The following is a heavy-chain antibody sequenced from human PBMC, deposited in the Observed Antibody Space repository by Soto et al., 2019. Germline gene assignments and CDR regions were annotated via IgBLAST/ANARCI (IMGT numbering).Heavy chain of an antibody. CDR2: IKQDGSEK. CDR3: ARDPNIILVPAALRSYYYYYGMDV. V-gene: IGHV3-7*01. CDR1: GFTFSSYW. J-gene: IGHJ6*02. Sequence: GGSLRLSCAASGFTFSSYWMSWVRQAPGKGLEWVANIKQDGSEKYYVDSVKGRFTISRDNAKNSLYLQMNSLRAEDTAVYYCARDPNIILVPAALRSYYYYYGMDVWGHGTPVTGSS. D-gene: IGHD2-2*01.